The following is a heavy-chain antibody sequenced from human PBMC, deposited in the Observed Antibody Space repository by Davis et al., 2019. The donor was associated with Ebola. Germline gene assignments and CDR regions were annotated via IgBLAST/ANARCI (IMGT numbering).Heavy chain of an antibody. J-gene: IGHJ4*02. Sequence: GGSLRLSCVASGITFGSYGMSWVRQAPGKGLEWVAVISYDGSNKYYADSVKGRFTISRDNSRNTLYLQMNSLRAEDTAVYYCVTFPTSGSHYGFQGGWGQGTLVTVSS. CDR1: GITFGSYG. D-gene: IGHD1-26*01. CDR2: ISYDGSNK. V-gene: IGHV3-30*03. CDR3: VTFPTSGSHYGFQGG.